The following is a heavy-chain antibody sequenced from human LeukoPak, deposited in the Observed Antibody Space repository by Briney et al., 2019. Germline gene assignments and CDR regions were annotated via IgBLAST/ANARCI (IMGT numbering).Heavy chain of an antibody. V-gene: IGHV3-21*01. CDR2: ISVRSNYR. D-gene: IGHD3-22*01. CDR1: GYTFSDFS. Sequence: PGGSLRLSCAASGYTFSDFSVNWVRQAPGKGLEWVSSISVRSNYRYYADSVRGRFTISRDDDRDSLFLQMNSLRAEDTAVYFCVRLRRNSDRSGYYYYYDYWGQGTLVTVSS. J-gene: IGHJ4*02. CDR3: VRLRRNSDRSGYYYYYDY.